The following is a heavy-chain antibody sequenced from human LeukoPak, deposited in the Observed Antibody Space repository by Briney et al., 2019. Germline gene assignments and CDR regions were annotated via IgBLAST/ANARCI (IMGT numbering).Heavy chain of an antibody. CDR2: IYSGGST. V-gene: IGHV3-53*01. CDR1: GFTVSSNY. CDR3: ASAVPFDI. J-gene: IGHJ3*02. Sequence: GGSLRLSCAASGFTVSSNYMSWVRQAPGKGLEWVSVIYSGGSTYYADSVKGRFTISRDNAKNSLYLQMNSLRAEDTAVYYCASAVPFDIWGQGTMVTVSS.